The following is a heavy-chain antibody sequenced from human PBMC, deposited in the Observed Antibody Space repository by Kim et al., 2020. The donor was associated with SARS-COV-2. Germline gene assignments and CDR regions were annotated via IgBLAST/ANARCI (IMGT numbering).Heavy chain of an antibody. V-gene: IGHV7-4-1*02. Sequence: ASVKVSCKASGYTFTSYAMNWVRQAPGQGLEWMVWINTNTGNPTYAQGFTGHFVFSLDTSVSTAYLQISSLKAEDTAVYYCAREWLQVGYYGMDVWGQGTTVTVSS. CDR2: INTNTGNP. D-gene: IGHD5-12*01. J-gene: IGHJ6*02. CDR1: GYTFTSYA. CDR3: AREWLQVGYYGMDV.